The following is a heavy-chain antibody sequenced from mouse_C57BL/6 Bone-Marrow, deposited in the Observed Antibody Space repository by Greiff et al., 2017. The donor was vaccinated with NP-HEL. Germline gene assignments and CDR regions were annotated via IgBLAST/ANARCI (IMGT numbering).Heavy chain of an antibody. CDR2: IRLKSDNYAT. Sequence: EVKVEESGGGLVQPGGSMKLSCVASGFTFSNYWMNWVRQSPEKGLEWVAQIRLKSDNYATHYAESVKGRFTISRDDSKSSVYLQMNNLRAEDTGIYYCANRHYYGSSRAMDYWGQGTSVTVSS. V-gene: IGHV6-3*01. D-gene: IGHD1-1*01. J-gene: IGHJ4*01. CDR3: ANRHYYGSSRAMDY. CDR1: GFTFSNYW.